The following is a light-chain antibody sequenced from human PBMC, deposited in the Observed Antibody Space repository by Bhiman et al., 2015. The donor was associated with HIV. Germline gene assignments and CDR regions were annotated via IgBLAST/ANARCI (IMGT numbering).Light chain of an antibody. V-gene: IGLV1-44*01. Sequence: QLVLTQPPSASGTPGQRVTIFCSGSDSDIGINSVSWYQQLPGTAPKLLIYGNVLRPSGVPDRFSGSKSGTSASLAISGLQAEDEADYYCASWDENLNGLVFGGGTKLTVL. CDR2: GNV. J-gene: IGLJ2*01. CDR1: DSDIGINS. CDR3: ASWDENLNGLV.